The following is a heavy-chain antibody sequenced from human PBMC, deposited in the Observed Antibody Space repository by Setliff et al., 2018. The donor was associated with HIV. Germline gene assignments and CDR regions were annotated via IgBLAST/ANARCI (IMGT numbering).Heavy chain of an antibody. D-gene: IGHD3-10*01. Sequence: PSETLSLTCTVSGGSISNYYWSWIRQPAEKGLEWIGRIYSSGRTNYNPSLKSRVTMSLDTSKNQFSLKLSSVTAADTAVYYCARWVGELFYYFDYWGQGTPVTVSS. V-gene: IGHV4-4*07. CDR1: GGSISNYY. CDR2: IYSSGRT. J-gene: IGHJ4*02. CDR3: ARWVGELFYYFDY.